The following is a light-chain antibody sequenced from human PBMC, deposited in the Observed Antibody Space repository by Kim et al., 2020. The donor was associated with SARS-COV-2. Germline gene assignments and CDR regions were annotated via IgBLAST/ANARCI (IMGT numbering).Light chain of an antibody. V-gene: IGLV2-14*03. CDR1: SSDVGGYNY. CDR2: DVN. Sequence: QSALTQPASVSGSPGQSITISCTGTSSDVGGYNYVSWYQQHPGKALKLIIYDVNKSPSGVSNRFSGSKSGNTASLTISGLQAEDEADYYCSSYTSSTTLVFGGGTQLTVL. J-gene: IGLJ2*01. CDR3: SSYTSSTTLV.